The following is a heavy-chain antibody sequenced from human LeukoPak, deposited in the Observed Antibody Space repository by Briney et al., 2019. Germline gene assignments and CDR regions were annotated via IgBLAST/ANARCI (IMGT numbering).Heavy chain of an antibody. CDR2: ISSSSCYI. Sequence: PGGSLRLSCAASGSTFSSYSMNWVRQAPGKGLEWVSSISSSSCYIYYADSVKGRFTISRDNAKNSLYLQMNSLRAEDTAVYYCARDTAKLGHYYDSSGARGYWGQGTLVTVSS. CDR1: GSTFSSYS. CDR3: ARDTAKLGHYYDSSGARGY. J-gene: IGHJ4*02. V-gene: IGHV3-21*01. D-gene: IGHD3-22*01.